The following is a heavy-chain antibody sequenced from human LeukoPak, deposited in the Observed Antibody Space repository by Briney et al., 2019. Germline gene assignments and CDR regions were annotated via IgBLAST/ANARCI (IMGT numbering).Heavy chain of an antibody. CDR3: AKRGAVIRVILVGFHKEAYYFDS. Sequence: GGSLRLSCAVSGITLSNYGMTWVRQAPGKGLEWVAGISDTGGGTYYADSVKGRFTISGDNPKNTLYLQMNSLRAEDTAVYFCAKRGAVIRVILVGFHKEAYYFDSWGQGALVTVSS. CDR2: ISDTGGGT. J-gene: IGHJ4*02. D-gene: IGHD3-22*01. V-gene: IGHV3-23*01. CDR1: GITLSNYG.